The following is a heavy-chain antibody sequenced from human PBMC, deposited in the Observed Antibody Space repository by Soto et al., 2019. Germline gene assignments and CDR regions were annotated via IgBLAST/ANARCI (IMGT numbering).Heavy chain of an antibody. V-gene: IGHV4-4*02. D-gene: IGHD3-22*01. CDR2: IYHSGST. Sequence: SETLSLTCAVSGCSISSSNWWICVRQPPGKGLEWIGEIYHSGSTNYNPSLKSRVTISVDKSKNQFSLKLSSVTAADTAVYYCARDITYYDSSGYYHYYYFDYWGQGTLVTVS. CDR3: ARDITYYDSSGYYHYYYFDY. CDR1: GCSISSSNW. J-gene: IGHJ4*02.